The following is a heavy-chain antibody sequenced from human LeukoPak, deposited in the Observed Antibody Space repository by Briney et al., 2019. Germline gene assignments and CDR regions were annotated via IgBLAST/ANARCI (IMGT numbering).Heavy chain of an antibody. V-gene: IGHV4-39*07. Sequence: SETLSLTSTVSGGSISSSSYYWGWIRQPPGKGLEWIGSIYYSGSTYYNPSPKSRVTISVDTSKNQFSLKLSSVTAADTAVYYCARVPTPTHSAAVTSYFDYWGQGTLVTVSS. J-gene: IGHJ4*02. CDR1: GGSISSSSYY. CDR3: ARVPTPTHSAAVTSYFDY. CDR2: IYYSGST. D-gene: IGHD2-2*01.